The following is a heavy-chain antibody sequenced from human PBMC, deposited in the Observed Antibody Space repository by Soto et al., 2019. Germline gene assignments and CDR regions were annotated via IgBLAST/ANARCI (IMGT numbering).Heavy chain of an antibody. CDR3: AILSGVSAVAGTLNY. V-gene: IGHV3-23*01. D-gene: IGHD6-19*01. CDR2: ISGSGGST. J-gene: IGHJ4*02. CDR1: GFTFSSYA. Sequence: EVQLLESGGGLVQPGGSLRLSCAASGFTFSSYAMSWVRQAPGKGLEWVSAISGSGGSTYYADPVKGRFTISRDNSKNTLYLQMNSLRAEDTAVYYCAILSGVSAVAGTLNYWGQGTLVTVSS.